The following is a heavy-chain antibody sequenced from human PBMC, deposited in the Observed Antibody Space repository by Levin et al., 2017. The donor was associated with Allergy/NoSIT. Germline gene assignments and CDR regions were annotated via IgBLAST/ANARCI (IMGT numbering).Heavy chain of an antibody. V-gene: IGHV3-23*01. CDR1: GFTFSSYA. CDR3: VSYRDGPYIHIAY. D-gene: IGHD3-16*02. CDR2: ISGNSRTI. Sequence: GGSLRLSCVVSGFTFSSYAMSWIRQTPDKGLEWISIISGNSRTISYADSVRGLFTISRDNSKNTLYLQMTSLRAQDTALYYCVSYRDGPYIHIAYWGQGTLVTVSS. J-gene: IGHJ4*02.